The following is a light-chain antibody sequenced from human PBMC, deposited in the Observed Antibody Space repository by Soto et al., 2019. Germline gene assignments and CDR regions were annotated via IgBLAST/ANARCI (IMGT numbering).Light chain of an antibody. CDR3: NSYTSSSTVV. CDR1: SSDVGAYNH. Sequence: QSALTQPASVSGSPGQSITISCTGTSSDVGAYNHVSWYQQHPGKAPKLMIYEVSNRPSGVSNRFSGSKSGNTASLTISGLLPEDEADYYCNSYTSSSTVVFGTGTSVTVL. CDR2: EVS. J-gene: IGLJ1*01. V-gene: IGLV2-14*01.